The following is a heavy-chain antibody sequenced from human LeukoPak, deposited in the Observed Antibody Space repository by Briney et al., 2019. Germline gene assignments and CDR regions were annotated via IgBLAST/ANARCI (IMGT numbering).Heavy chain of an antibody. CDR3: ARDPSRTQWSEYYFDY. J-gene: IGHJ4*02. Sequence: NPGGSLRLSCAASGFTFSSYSMNWVRQAPGKGLEWVSSISSSSSYIYYADSVKGRFTISRDNAKNSLYLQMNSLRAEDTAVYYCARDPSRTQWSEYYFDYWGQGTLVTVSS. CDR1: GFTFSSYS. D-gene: IGHD2-15*01. V-gene: IGHV3-21*01. CDR2: ISSSSSYI.